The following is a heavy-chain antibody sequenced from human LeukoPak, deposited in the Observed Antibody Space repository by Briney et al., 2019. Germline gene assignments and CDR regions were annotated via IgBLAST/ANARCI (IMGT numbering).Heavy chain of an antibody. CDR2: IQYDGNAR. CDR3: AKSLIRGYDFFYLDCYYYYYMDV. Sequence: PGGSLRLSCAASGFSFSGFGMHWVRQASGKGLELVAFIQYDGNARYYADSVKGRFTISRDNSKNTLYLQMNSLRAEDTAVYYCAKSLIRGYDFFYLDCYYYYYMDVWGKGTTVTISS. CDR1: GFSFSGFG. V-gene: IGHV3-30*02. J-gene: IGHJ6*03. D-gene: IGHD5-12*01.